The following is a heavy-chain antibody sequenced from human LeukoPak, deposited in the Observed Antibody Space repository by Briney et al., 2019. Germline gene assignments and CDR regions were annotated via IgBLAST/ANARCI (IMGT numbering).Heavy chain of an antibody. CDR1: GYTFTSYY. J-gene: IGHJ5*02. V-gene: IGHV1-46*01. Sequence: GSVSVSCKASGYTFTSYYMHWVRQAPGEGVERMGIINSSGGSTSYSQKFQGRSTMTMDMSTSTVYMELSSLRSEATAVYYCARDRDSGWYGPWGQGTLVTVSS. CDR2: INSSGGST. D-gene: IGHD6-19*01. CDR3: ARDRDSGWYGP.